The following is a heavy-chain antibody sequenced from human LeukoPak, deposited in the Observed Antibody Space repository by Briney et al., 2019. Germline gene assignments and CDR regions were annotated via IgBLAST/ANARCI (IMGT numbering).Heavy chain of an antibody. CDR3: AKDMTGPVTAVLDY. J-gene: IGHJ4*02. Sequence: PGGSLRLSCAASGFTFDDYAMHWVRQAPGKGLEWVSGISWNSGSIGYADSVKGRFTISRDNAKNSLYLQMNSLRAEDTALYYCAKDMTGPVTAVLDYWGQGTLVTVSS. CDR1: GFTFDDYA. V-gene: IGHV3-9*01. D-gene: IGHD2-21*02. CDR2: ISWNSGSI.